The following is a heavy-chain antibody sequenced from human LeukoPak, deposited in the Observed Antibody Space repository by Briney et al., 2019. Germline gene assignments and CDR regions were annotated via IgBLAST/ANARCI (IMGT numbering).Heavy chain of an antibody. D-gene: IGHD2-15*01. CDR3: ARAGAAYGFDV. CDR1: GFTFSSYW. V-gene: IGHV3-74*01. Sequence: GGSLRLSCAASGFTFSSYWMHWVRQAPGKGLVWVSRINSDGSSTSYADSVKGRFTISRDNAKNTLFLQMNSLRAEDTAVYYCARAGAAYGFDVWGQGTMVTVSS. J-gene: IGHJ3*01. CDR2: INSDGSST.